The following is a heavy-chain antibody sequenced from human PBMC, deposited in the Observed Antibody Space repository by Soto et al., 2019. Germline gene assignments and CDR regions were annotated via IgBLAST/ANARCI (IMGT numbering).Heavy chain of an antibody. CDR2: INPNSGGT. D-gene: IGHD3-9*01. V-gene: IGHV1-2*04. J-gene: IGHJ6*02. Sequence: ASVTVSCKASGYTFTGYYMHWVRQAPGQGLEWMGWINPNSGGTNYAQKFQGWVTMTRDTSISTAYMELSRLRSDDTAVYYCARDGYYDILTGYYDPYYYYGMDVWGQGTTVTVSS. CDR3: ARDGYYDILTGYYDPYYYYGMDV. CDR1: GYTFTGYY.